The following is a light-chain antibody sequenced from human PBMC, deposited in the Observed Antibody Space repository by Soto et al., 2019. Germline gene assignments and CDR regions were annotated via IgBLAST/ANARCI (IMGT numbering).Light chain of an antibody. CDR1: QSFSSN. Sequence: FVLTQSPGTRSLSPGERATLSCRASQSFSSNLAWYQQKPGQAPRLLIYDASNRATGIPARFSGSGSGTDFTLTISRLEPEDFAVYYCQQYGSSPPDTFGQGTRLEIK. CDR3: QQYGSSPPDT. V-gene: IGKV3-20*01. J-gene: IGKJ5*01. CDR2: DAS.